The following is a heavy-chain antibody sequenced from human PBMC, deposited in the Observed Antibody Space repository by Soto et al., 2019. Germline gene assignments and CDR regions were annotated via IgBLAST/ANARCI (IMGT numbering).Heavy chain of an antibody. J-gene: IGHJ4*02. CDR1: GFTFSSYA. Sequence: GGSLRLSCAASGFTFSSYAMHWVRQAPGKGLEWVAVISYDGSNKYYADSVKGRFTISRDNSKNTLYLQMNSLRAEDTAVYYCARDSSYYYDSSGSPGYWGQGTLVTVSS. V-gene: IGHV3-30-3*01. CDR3: ARDSSYYYDSSGSPGY. CDR2: ISYDGSNK. D-gene: IGHD3-22*01.